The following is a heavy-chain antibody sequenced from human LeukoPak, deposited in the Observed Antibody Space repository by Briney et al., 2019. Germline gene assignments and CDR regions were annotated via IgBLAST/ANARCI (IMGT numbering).Heavy chain of an antibody. D-gene: IGHD2/OR15-2a*01. J-gene: IGHJ5*02. CDR1: GFTFSNYA. Sequence: PGGSLRLSCAASGFTFSNYAMHWVRQAPGKGLEWVALMSYDGSHQYYADSVKGRFTISRDNPNNTVFLQMNSLRTEDTAVYCARQRVGYFRSWGQGTLVTVSS. CDR2: MSYDGSHQ. CDR3: ARQRVGYFRS. V-gene: IGHV3-30*01.